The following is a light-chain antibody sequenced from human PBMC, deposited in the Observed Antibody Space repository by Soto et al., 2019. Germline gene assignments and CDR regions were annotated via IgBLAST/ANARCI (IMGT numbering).Light chain of an antibody. CDR2: GAS. V-gene: IGKV3-15*01. J-gene: IGKJ3*01. Sequence: EIVMTQSPATLSVSPGERATLSCRASQSVGRNLAWYQQRPGQAPRLLIHGASARPSGVPARFSGSGSGTDFTLPIISLQSEDFAVYYCQQYSDSPITFGPGTTVDLK. CDR1: QSVGRN. CDR3: QQYSDSPIT.